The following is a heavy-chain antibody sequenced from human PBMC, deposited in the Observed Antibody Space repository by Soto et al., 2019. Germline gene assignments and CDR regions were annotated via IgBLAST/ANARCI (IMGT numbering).Heavy chain of an antibody. CDR1: GGSISSYY. V-gene: IGHV4-4*07. CDR3: AGVGSSWHYYFDY. D-gene: IGHD6-13*01. J-gene: IGHJ4*02. CDR2: IYTSGST. Sequence: ASETLSLTCTVSGGSISSYYWSWIRQPAGNGLAWIGRIYTSGSTNYNPSLKSRVTMSVDTSKNQFSLKLSSVTAAATAVYYCAGVGSSWHYYFDYGGQETLVTVS.